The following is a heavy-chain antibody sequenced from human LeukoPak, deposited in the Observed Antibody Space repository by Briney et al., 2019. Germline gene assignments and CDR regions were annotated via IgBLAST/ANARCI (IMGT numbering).Heavy chain of an antibody. CDR1: GYTFTGYY. V-gene: IGHV1-2*02. J-gene: IGHJ6*03. CDR2: INPNSGGT. CDR3: ARGWSGSYYSHYYYYMDV. Sequence: ASVKVSCKASGYTFTGYYMHWVRQAPGQGLEWMGWINPNSGGTNYAQKFQGRVTMTRDTSITTAYMELSRLRSDDTAVYYCARGWSGSYYSHYYYYMDVWGKGTTVTVSS. D-gene: IGHD1-26*01.